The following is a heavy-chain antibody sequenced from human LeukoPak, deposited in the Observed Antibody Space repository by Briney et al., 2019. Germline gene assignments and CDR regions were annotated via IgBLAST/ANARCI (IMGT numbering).Heavy chain of an antibody. Sequence: SQTLSLTCTVSGGSISSGDYYWSWIRQPPGKGLESIGYIYYSGSTYYNPSLKSRVTISVDTSKNQFSLKLSSVTAADTAVYYCARYYYYDTSGYSHLFDYWGQGTLVTVSS. D-gene: IGHD3-22*01. CDR3: ARYYYYDTSGYSHLFDY. J-gene: IGHJ4*02. V-gene: IGHV4-30-4*08. CDR2: IYYSGST. CDR1: GGSISSGDYY.